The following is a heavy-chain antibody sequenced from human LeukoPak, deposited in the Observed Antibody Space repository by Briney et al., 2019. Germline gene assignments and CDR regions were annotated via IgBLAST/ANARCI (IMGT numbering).Heavy chain of an antibody. CDR2: ISGSGGST. D-gene: IGHD5-18*01. J-gene: IGHJ6*02. CDR3: ARDGRIQLYGMDV. V-gene: IGHV3-23*01. Sequence: GGSLRLSCAASGFTFSSYAMSWVRQAPGKGLEGVSAISGSGGSTYYADSVKGRFTISRHNSKSTLYLQMNSLRAEDTAVYYCARDGRIQLYGMDVWGQGTTVTVSS. CDR1: GFTFSSYA.